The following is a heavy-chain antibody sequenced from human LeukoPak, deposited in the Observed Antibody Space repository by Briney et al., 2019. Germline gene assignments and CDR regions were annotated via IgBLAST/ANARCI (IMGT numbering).Heavy chain of an antibody. D-gene: IGHD3-22*01. CDR2: IHPSGTL. CDR3: SRGLDSRKLGY. CDR1: GASFGSGDQY. J-gene: IGHJ4*02. Sequence: PSQTLSLTCTVSGASFGSGDQYWNWIRQRPGEGLEWIGSIHPSGTLYNNPSLESRVTISIDTSKNQFSLNLNSVTAADTAVYFCSRGLDSRKLGYWGQGTLVTVSS. V-gene: IGHV4-31*03.